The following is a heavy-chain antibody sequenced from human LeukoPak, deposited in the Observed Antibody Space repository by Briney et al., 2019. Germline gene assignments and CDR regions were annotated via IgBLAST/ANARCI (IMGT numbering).Heavy chain of an antibody. V-gene: IGHV1-18*01. Sequence: ASVKVSCKASGYTFTNYGISWVRQAPGQGLERMGWISAYNGHTNYAQNLQGRVTMTTDTSTSTAYMELRSLRSDDTAVYYCARAALDSKFAFDIWGQGTMVTVSS. CDR1: GYTFTNYG. CDR2: ISAYNGHT. CDR3: ARAALDSKFAFDI. J-gene: IGHJ3*02.